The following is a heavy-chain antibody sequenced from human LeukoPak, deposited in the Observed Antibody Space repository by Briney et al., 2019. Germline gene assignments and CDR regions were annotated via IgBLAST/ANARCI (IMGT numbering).Heavy chain of an antibody. D-gene: IGHD5-12*01. Sequence: ASVKVSCKASGYTFTSYAMHWVRQAPGQRLEWMGWISAYNGNTNYAQKLQGRVTMTTDTSTSTAYMELRSLRSDDTAVYYCARDGNSGYDGVGWYNYWGQGTLVTVSS. V-gene: IGHV1-18*01. CDR1: GYTFTSYA. CDR2: ISAYNGNT. J-gene: IGHJ4*02. CDR3: ARDGNSGYDGVGWYNY.